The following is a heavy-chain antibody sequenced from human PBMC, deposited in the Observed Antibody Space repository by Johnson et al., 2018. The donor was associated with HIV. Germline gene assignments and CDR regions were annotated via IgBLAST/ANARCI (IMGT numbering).Heavy chain of an antibody. CDR1: GFTFSSYG. Sequence: QVQLVESGGGVVQPGRSLRLSCAASGFTFSSYGMHWVRQAPGKGLEWVAVIWYDGSNKYYADSVKGRFTISRDNSKNTLYLKMNSRRAEDTAVYYCARQKNSQGRWLQFDAFDIWGQGTMVTVSS. D-gene: IGHD5-24*01. V-gene: IGHV3-33*01. CDR3: ARQKNSQGRWLQFDAFDI. J-gene: IGHJ3*02. CDR2: IWYDGSNK.